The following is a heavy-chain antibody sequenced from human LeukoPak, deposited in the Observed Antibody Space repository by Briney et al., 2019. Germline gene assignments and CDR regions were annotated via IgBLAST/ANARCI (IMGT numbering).Heavy chain of an antibody. V-gene: IGHV4-30-4*01. J-gene: IGHJ2*01. CDR2: IYYSGST. D-gene: IGHD4-17*01. CDR3: ASRDTTSYWYFDL. Sequence: SQTLSLTCTVSGGSISSGDYYWSWIRQPPGKGLEWIGYIYYSGSTYYNPSLKSRVTVSVDTSKNQFSLKLSSVTAADTAVYYCASRDTTSYWYFDLWGRGTLVTVSS. CDR1: GGSISSGDYY.